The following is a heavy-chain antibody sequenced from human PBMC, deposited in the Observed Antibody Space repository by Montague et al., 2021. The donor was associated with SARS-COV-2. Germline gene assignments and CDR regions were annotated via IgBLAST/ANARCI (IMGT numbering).Heavy chain of an antibody. J-gene: IGHJ1*01. Sequence: SLRLSCAASGFTFSSYAMHWVRQAPGKGLEWVAVISYDGSNKYYADSVKGRFTISRDNSKNTLYLQMNSLRAEDTALYYCARDVFPPSSWPAEYFQHWGQGTLVTVSS. CDR3: ARDVFPPSSWPAEYFQH. CDR2: ISYDGSNK. D-gene: IGHD6-13*01. CDR1: GFTFSSYA. V-gene: IGHV3-30-3*01.